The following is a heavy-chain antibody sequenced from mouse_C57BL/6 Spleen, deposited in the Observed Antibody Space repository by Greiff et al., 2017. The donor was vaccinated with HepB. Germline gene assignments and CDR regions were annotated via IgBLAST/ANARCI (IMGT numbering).Heavy chain of an antibody. CDR1: GYSITSGYY. Sequence: EVKLEESGPGLVKPSQSLSLTCSVTGYSITSGYYWNWIRQFPGNKLEWMGYISYDGSNNYNPSLKNRISITRDTSKNQFFLKLNSVTTEDTATYYCARGIYYDYDPFAYWGQGTLVTVSA. V-gene: IGHV3-6*01. J-gene: IGHJ3*01. CDR3: ARGIYYDYDPFAY. D-gene: IGHD2-4*01. CDR2: ISYDGSN.